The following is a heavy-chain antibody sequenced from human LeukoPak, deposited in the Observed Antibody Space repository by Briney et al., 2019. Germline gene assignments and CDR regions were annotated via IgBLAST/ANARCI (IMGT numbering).Heavy chain of an antibody. D-gene: IGHD5-24*01. CDR3: ARDPDNSRDGYNGGY. CDR1: GFTFSDNW. Sequence: GGSLRLSCAASGFTFSDNWMTWVRQAPGRGREGVANINQDGGGRYYVDSVQGRFIISRDNAQNSVHLQMNSLRAEDTAVYYCARDPDNSRDGYNGGYWGQGTLVTVSS. CDR2: INQDGGGR. V-gene: IGHV3-7*01. J-gene: IGHJ4*02.